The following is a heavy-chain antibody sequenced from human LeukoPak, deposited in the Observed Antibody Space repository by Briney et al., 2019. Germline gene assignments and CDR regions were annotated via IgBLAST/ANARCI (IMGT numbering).Heavy chain of an antibody. Sequence: ASAKVSCKASGYTFTSYAMNWVRQAPGQGLEWMGWINTNTGNPTYAQGFTGRFVFSLDTSVSTAYLQISSLKAEDTAVYYCARDLSPTAMVTPFDYWSQGTLVTVSS. CDR1: GYTFTSYA. J-gene: IGHJ4*02. CDR3: ARDLSPTAMVTPFDY. D-gene: IGHD5-18*01. CDR2: INTNTGNP. V-gene: IGHV7-4-1*02.